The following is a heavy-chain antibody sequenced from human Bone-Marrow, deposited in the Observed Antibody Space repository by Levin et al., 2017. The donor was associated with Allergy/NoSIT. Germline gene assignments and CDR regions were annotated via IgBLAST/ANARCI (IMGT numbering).Heavy chain of an antibody. J-gene: IGHJ4*02. CDR1: GGSFSGYY. Sequence: PSETLSLTCAVYGGSFSGYYWSWIRQPPGKGLEWIGEINHSGSTNYNPSLKSRVTISVDTSKNQFSLKLSSVTAADTAVYYCARGLYYDSSGYYPWDYWGQGTLVTVSS. V-gene: IGHV4-34*01. CDR3: ARGLYYDSSGYYPWDY. D-gene: IGHD3-22*01. CDR2: INHSGST.